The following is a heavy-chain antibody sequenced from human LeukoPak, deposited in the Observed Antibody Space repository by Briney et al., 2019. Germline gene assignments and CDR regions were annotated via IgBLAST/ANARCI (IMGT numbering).Heavy chain of an antibody. CDR3: ARDYYDSSGYSFFDY. J-gene: IGHJ4*02. CDR2: IYSGGST. Sequence: GGSLRLSCAASGFTVSSNYMSWVRQAPGKGLEWVSVIYSGGSTYYADSVKGRFTISRDNSKNTLYLQMNSLRAEDTAVYYCARDYYDSSGYSFFDYWGQGILVTVSS. V-gene: IGHV3-66*02. CDR1: GFTVSSNY. D-gene: IGHD3-22*01.